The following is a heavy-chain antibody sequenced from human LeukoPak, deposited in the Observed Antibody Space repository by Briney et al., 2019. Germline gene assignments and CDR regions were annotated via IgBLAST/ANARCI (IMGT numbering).Heavy chain of an antibody. D-gene: IGHD4-23*01. Sequence: PGGSLRLSCAASGFTFSIYAMSWVRQAPGKGLEWVSFLSGSGGDTYYADSVKGRFTISRDNSKNTLYLQMNSLRADDTAVYYCAKPLAVVTSNYYGVDVWGQGTTVTVSS. CDR2: LSGSGGDT. CDR1: GFTFSIYA. J-gene: IGHJ6*02. V-gene: IGHV3-23*01. CDR3: AKPLAVVTSNYYGVDV.